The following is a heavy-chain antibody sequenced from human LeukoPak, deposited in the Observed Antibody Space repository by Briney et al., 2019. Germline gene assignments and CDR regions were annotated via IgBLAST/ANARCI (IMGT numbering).Heavy chain of an antibody. CDR3: TTGSYYFDY. D-gene: IGHD1-26*01. J-gene: IGHJ4*02. V-gene: IGHV3-15*01. CDR1: GFTLSSNY. Sequence: SLRLSCAPSGFTLSSNYISSVRQAPRKRLEWVGRNKSKTDGGTTDYAAPVKGRFTISRDDSKNTLYLQMNSLKTEDTAVYYCTTGSYYFDYWGQGTLVTVSS. CDR2: NKSKTDGGTT.